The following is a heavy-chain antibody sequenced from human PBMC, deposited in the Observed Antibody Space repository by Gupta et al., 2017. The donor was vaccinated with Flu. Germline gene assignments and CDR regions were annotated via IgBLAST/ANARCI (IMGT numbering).Heavy chain of an antibody. V-gene: IGHV1-46*01. CDR3: ARVTACSNGAQNDY. Sequence: QVQLVQSGAEVKKPGASVKVSCKASGYTFRDYYIHWVRQAPGQGPEWMGVINPSGGGTWYAQKFQGRISVTRDTSTSTVYMELKSLSYEDTALYYCARVTACSNGAQNDYWGQGTLVTVSS. J-gene: IGHJ4*02. CDR1: GYTFRDYY. D-gene: IGHD2-8*01. CDR2: INPSGGGT.